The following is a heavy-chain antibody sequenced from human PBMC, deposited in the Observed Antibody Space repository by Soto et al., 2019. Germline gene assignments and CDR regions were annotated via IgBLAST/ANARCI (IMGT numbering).Heavy chain of an antibody. V-gene: IGHV3-23*01. CDR2: ISGSGGST. D-gene: IGHD6-13*01. Sequence: GGSLRLSCAASGFTFSSYAMSWVRQAPGKGLEWVSAISGSGGSTYYADSVKGRFTISRDNSKNTLYLQMNSLRAEYTAVYYCATDLYLRYSSSRPPDNWGQGTLVTVSS. J-gene: IGHJ4*02. CDR1: GFTFSSYA. CDR3: ATDLYLRYSSSRPPDN.